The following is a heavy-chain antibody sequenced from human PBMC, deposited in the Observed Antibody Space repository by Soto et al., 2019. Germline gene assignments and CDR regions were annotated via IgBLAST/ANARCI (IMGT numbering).Heavy chain of an antibody. CDR3: ARVIGIAAAGFGWFDP. D-gene: IGHD6-13*01. CDR1: GGTFSSYA. V-gene: IGHV1-69*01. J-gene: IGHJ5*02. CDR2: IIPIFGTA. Sequence: QVQLVQSGAEMRKPGSSVKVSCKASGGTFSSYAISWVRQAPGQGLEWMGGIIPIFGTANYAQKFQGRVTITADESTSTAYMELSSLRSEDMAVYYCARVIGIAAAGFGWFDPWGQETLVTVSS.